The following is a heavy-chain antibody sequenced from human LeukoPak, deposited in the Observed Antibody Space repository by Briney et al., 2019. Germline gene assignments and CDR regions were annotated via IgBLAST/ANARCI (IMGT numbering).Heavy chain of an antibody. J-gene: IGHJ4*02. D-gene: IGHD1-14*01. Sequence: PGGSLRLSCAASGFTVITNDMTWVRQAPGKGLEWFSVLCSDGNTKYADSVQGRFTISRDNSKNTLYLEMNSLSPDDTAVYYCARGVEPLAANTLAYWGQGTLVTVSS. CDR1: GFTVITND. CDR3: ARGVEPLAANTLAY. V-gene: IGHV3-53*01. CDR2: LCSDGNT.